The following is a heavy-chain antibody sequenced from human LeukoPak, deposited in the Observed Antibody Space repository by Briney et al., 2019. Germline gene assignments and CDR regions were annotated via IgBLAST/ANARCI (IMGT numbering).Heavy chain of an antibody. Sequence: GVSLRLSCAASGFTFSSFSMDWVRQAPGKGLEWVSSISSSSTYIYYADSVKGRFTISRDNAKNSLYLQMSNLRAEDTAVYFCARGGGLDVWGQGATVTVSS. D-gene: IGHD3-16*01. J-gene: IGHJ6*02. CDR2: ISSSSTYI. CDR1: GFTFSSFS. CDR3: ARGGGLDV. V-gene: IGHV3-21*04.